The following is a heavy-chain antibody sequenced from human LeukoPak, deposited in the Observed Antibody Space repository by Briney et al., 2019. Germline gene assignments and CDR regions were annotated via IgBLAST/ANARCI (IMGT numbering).Heavy chain of an antibody. CDR2: INHSGST. J-gene: IGHJ4*02. V-gene: IGHV4-39*07. Sequence: ASETLSLTCTVSGGSISSGGYYWSWIRRSPGKGLEWIGEINHSGSTNYNPSLKSRVTISLDTSNNQFSLKLSSVTAADTAVYYCARRPTGIDYWGQGTLVTVSS. D-gene: IGHD4-17*01. CDR3: ARRPTGIDY. CDR1: GGSISSGGYY.